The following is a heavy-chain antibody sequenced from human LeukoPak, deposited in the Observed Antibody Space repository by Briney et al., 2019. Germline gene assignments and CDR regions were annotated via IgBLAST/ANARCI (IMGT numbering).Heavy chain of an antibody. V-gene: IGHV3-30*18. D-gene: IGHD2-8*01. Sequence: GGTLRLSCAASGFTFSNYGMHWVRQAPGKGLEWVAVISYDGSNKYYADSVKGRFTISRDNSKNTLYLQMNSLRAEDAAVYYCAKDGCTNGVCYYFDYWGQGTLVTVSS. CDR3: AKDGCTNGVCYYFDY. CDR1: GFTFSNYG. CDR2: ISYDGSNK. J-gene: IGHJ4*02.